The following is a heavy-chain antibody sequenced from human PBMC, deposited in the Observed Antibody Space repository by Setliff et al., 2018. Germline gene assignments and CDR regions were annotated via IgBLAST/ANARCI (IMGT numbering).Heavy chain of an antibody. V-gene: IGHV1-18*01. Sequence: ASVKVSCKASGYNFKTYAISWVRQAPGQGLEWMGFISLYDGHTNYAQNFQGRLTVTTDTSTCTAYMELSSLRFDDTAVYYCARGNPAERYEYWGQGTLVTVSS. D-gene: IGHD5-12*01. CDR1: GYNFKTYA. J-gene: IGHJ1*01. CDR3: ARGNPAERYEY. CDR2: ISLYDGHT.